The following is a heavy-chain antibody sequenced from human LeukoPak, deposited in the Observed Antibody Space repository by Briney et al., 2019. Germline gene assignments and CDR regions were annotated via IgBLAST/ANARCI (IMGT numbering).Heavy chain of an antibody. D-gene: IGHD2-15*01. CDR1: GFTLTTYV. CDR2: ISQTGSIE. CDR3: ARDRAVALPTYYYYMDV. Sequence: PGRSLRLSCAASGFTLTTYVTHWVRQAPGNGLEWVAGISQTGSIETYADSVKGRLTISRDNSKNTVYLQMNSLKSEDTAVYYCARDRAVALPTYYYYMDVWGKGTTVTVSS. V-gene: IGHV3-30*14. J-gene: IGHJ6*03.